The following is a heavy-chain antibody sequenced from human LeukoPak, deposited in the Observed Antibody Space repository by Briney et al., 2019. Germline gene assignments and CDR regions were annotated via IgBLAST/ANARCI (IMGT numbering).Heavy chain of an antibody. CDR2: IYYSGST. V-gene: IGHV4-31*03. J-gene: IGHJ4*02. Sequence: SETLSLTCTVSGGSISSVGYYWSWIRHRPGKGLEWICYIYYSGSTYYSRCLKSRVTISVDKSKNQFSLKLSSVTAADTVVYYCARGRGWLNWYYDFWSGYGHYFDYWGQGPLVTVSS. CDR1: GGSISSVGYY. D-gene: IGHD3-3*01. CDR3: ARGRGWLNWYYDFWSGYGHYFDY.